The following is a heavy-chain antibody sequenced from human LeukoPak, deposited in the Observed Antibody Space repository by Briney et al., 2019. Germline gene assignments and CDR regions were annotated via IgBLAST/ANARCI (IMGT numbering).Heavy chain of an antibody. CDR1: GYSFTSYW. D-gene: IGHD3-3*01. CDR3: ARLGYDFWSGYYTTPFYFDY. CDR2: IYPGDSDT. J-gene: IGHJ4*02. V-gene: IGHV5-51*01. Sequence: GESLKISCKGSGYSFTSYWIGWVRQMPGKGLEWMGIIYPGDSDTRYSPSFQGQVTISADKSISTAYLQWSSLKASDTAMYYCARLGYDFWSGYYTTPFYFDYWGQGTLVTVSS.